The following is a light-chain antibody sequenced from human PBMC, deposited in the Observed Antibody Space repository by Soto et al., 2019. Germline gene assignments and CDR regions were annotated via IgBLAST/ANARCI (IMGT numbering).Light chain of an antibody. Sequence: EILLPQSPGTLSLSPGERATLSCRASQSINNNYLAWYHQKRGQAPRLLIYNASSRATGIPDWFSGSRSGTDFTLTISTLEPEGFAVYYCQQYGGSPRTFGQGTKVEIK. V-gene: IGKV3-20*01. J-gene: IGKJ1*01. CDR1: QSINNNY. CDR2: NAS. CDR3: QQYGGSPRT.